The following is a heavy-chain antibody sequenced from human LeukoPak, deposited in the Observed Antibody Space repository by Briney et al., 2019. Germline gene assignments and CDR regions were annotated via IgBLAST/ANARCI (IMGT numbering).Heavy chain of an antibody. J-gene: IGHJ4*02. CDR1: GGSFSGYY. Sequence: PSETLSLTCAVYGGSFSGYYWSWIRQPPGKGLEWXGXXXHSGSTNYNPSLKSRVTISVDTSKNQFSLKLSSVTAADTAVYYCARGPHTGVNYYDSSGYYYWGQGTLVTVSS. CDR3: ARGPHTGVNYYDSSGYYY. D-gene: IGHD3-22*01. CDR2: XXHSGST. V-gene: IGHV4-34*01.